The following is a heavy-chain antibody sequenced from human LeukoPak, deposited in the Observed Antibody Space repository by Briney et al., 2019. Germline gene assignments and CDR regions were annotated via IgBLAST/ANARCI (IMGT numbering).Heavy chain of an antibody. CDR1: GFTFSSYA. CDR2: ISVSRGST. V-gene: IGHV3-23*01. D-gene: IGHD2/OR15-2a*01. Sequence: GGSLRLPCAASGFTFSSYAMSWVRQAPGKGLEWVSGISVSRGSTYYGDPVKGRFTISRDNSKNTLFLLMTSLRAEDTAVYYCAKIPRMTAEYYYFDSWGQGTLVTVSS. CDR3: AKIPRMTAEYYYFDS. J-gene: IGHJ4*02.